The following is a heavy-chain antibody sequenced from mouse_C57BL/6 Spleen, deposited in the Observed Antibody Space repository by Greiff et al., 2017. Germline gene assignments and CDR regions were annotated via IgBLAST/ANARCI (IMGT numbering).Heavy chain of an antibody. J-gene: IGHJ4*01. D-gene: IGHD1-1*01. CDR1: GFSLTSYG. CDR3: ARNYGSSYLMAMDY. V-gene: IGHV2-2*02. CDR2: IWSGGST. Sequence: QVQLQLSGPGLVQPSQSLSITCTVSGFSLTSYGVHWVRQSPGKGLEWLGVIWSGGSTDYNAAFISRLSISKDNSKSQVFFKMHSLQANDIAIEYCARNYGSSYLMAMDYWGQGTSVTVSS.